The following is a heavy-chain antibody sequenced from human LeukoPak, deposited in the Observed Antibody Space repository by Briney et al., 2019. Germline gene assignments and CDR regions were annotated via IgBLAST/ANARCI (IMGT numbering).Heavy chain of an antibody. J-gene: IGHJ4*02. D-gene: IGHD2-2*01. Sequence: GASVKVSCKASGYTFTGYYMHWVRQAPGQGLEWMGWINLNSGGTTYAQKFQGRVTMTEDTSTDTAYMELSSLRSEDTAVYYCATAGYCSSTSCGYFDYWGQGTLVTVSS. CDR3: ATAGYCSSTSCGYFDY. CDR1: GYTFTGYY. CDR2: INLNSGGT. V-gene: IGHV1-2*02.